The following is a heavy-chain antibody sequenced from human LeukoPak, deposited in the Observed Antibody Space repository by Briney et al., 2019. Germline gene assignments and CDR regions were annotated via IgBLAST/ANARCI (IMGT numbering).Heavy chain of an antibody. CDR2: IYYSGST. J-gene: IGHJ3*02. D-gene: IGHD2-2*03. CDR1: GGSISSSSYY. CDR3: ARDNFLDIDGHAFDI. Sequence: PSETLSLTCTVSGGSISSSSYYWGWIRQPPGKGLEWIGSIYYSGSTYYNPSLKSRVVISGDVSNNQFSLKLSSVTAADTAVYFCARDNFLDIDGHAFDIWGQGTMVTVSS. V-gene: IGHV4-39*07.